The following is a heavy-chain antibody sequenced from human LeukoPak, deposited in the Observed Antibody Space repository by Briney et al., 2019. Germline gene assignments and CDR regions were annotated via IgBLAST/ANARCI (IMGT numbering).Heavy chain of an antibody. CDR3: AREGYTSSWYSGYYYFDY. CDR1: GGSISSGSYF. D-gene: IGHD6-13*01. CDR2: INTSGST. J-gene: IGHJ4*02. V-gene: IGHV4-61*02. Sequence: SETLSLTCTVSGGSISSGSYFWTWIRQPAGQGLEWIGRINTSGSTNYNPSLKSRVTISVDTSKNQFSLKLSSVTAADTAVFYCAREGYTSSWYSGYYYFDYWGQGTLVTVSS.